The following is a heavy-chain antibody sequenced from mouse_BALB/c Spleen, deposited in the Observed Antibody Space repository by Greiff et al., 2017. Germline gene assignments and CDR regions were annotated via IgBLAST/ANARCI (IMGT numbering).Heavy chain of an antibody. V-gene: IGHV5-12-2*01. Sequence: EVKLMESGGGLVQPGGSLKLSCAASGFTFSSYTMSWVRQTPEKRLEWVAYISNGGGSTYYPDTVKGRFTISRDNAKNTLYLQMSSLKSEDTAMYYCARHKKYGNYDAMDYWGQGTSVTVSS. J-gene: IGHJ4*01. D-gene: IGHD2-10*02. CDR1: GFTFSSYT. CDR3: ARHKKYGNYDAMDY. CDR2: ISNGGGST.